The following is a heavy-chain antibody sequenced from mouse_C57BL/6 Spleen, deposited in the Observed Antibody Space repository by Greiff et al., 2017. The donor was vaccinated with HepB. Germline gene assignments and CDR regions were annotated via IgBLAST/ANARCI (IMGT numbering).Heavy chain of an antibody. CDR1: GFSFNTYA. CDR3: VRQESTHAMDY. D-gene: IGHD2-1*01. CDR2: IRSKSNNYAT. J-gene: IGHJ4*01. V-gene: IGHV10-1*01. Sequence: EVQLQESGGGLVQPKGSLKLSCAASGFSFNTYAMNWVRQAPGKGLEWVARIRSKSNNYATYYADSVKDRFTISRDDSESMLYLQMNNLKTEDTAMYYCVRQESTHAMDYWGQGTSVTVSS.